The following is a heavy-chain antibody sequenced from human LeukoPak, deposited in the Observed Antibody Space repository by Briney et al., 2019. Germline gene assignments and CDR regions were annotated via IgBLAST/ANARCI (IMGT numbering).Heavy chain of an antibody. V-gene: IGHV1-2*02. CDR2: INPNSGGT. J-gene: IGHJ6*02. CDR3: ASSLLRSGSARLYYYYGMDV. D-gene: IGHD3-3*01. Sequence: GASVKVSCKASGYTFTGYYMHWVRQAPGQGLEWMGWINPNSGGTNYAQKFQGRVTMTRDTSISTACMELSRLRSDDTAVYYCASSLLRSGSARLYYYYGMDVWGQGTTVTVSS. CDR1: GYTFTGYY.